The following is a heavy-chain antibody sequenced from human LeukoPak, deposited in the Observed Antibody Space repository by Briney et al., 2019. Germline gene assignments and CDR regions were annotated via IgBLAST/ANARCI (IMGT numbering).Heavy chain of an antibody. Sequence: PSETLSLTCTVSGGSISSSSYHWGWIRQPPGKGLEWIGSIYYSGSTYYNPSLKSRVTISVDTSKNQFSLKLSSVTAADTAVYYCATRTTVVTPRCLDYWGQGTLVTVSS. CDR1: GGSISSSSYH. D-gene: IGHD4-23*01. J-gene: IGHJ4*02. CDR3: ATRTTVVTPRCLDY. CDR2: IYYSGST. V-gene: IGHV4-39*07.